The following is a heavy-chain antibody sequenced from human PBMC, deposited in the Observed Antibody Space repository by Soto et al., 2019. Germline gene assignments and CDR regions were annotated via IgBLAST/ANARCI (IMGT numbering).Heavy chain of an antibody. J-gene: IGHJ4*02. CDR3: ARPPTGLYFGDGPDY. V-gene: IGHV4-39*01. D-gene: IGHD3-10*01. CDR1: GGSISSRISY. Sequence: QPKLQESGPGLVKPSETLSLTCTVSGGSISSRISYWGWIRQPPGKGLEWIGSIYYSGSTYYNPSLESRLTISVDTAKNQFSLKLSAVTAADTAVYYCARPPTGLYFGDGPDYWGQGTLVTVSS. CDR2: IYYSGST.